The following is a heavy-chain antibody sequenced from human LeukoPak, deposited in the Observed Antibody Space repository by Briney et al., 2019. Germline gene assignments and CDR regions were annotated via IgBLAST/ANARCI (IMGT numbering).Heavy chain of an antibody. CDR2: IYYSGST. J-gene: IGHJ4*02. CDR1: GGSFSGYY. CDR3: AREVVAAAGTVDY. Sequence: SETLSLTCAVYGGSFSGYYWSWIRQPPGKGLEWIGYIYYSGSTNYNPSLKSRVTISVDTSKNQFSLKLSSVTAADTAVYYCAREVVAAAGTVDYWGQGTLVTVSS. V-gene: IGHV4-59*01. D-gene: IGHD6-13*01.